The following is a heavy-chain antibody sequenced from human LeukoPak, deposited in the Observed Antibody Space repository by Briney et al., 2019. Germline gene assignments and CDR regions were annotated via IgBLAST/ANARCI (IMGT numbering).Heavy chain of an antibody. J-gene: IGHJ5*02. CDR3: ARDPYGDNWFDP. CDR1: GFTFSSYW. CDR2: IKEDGSEK. Sequence: QPGGSLRPSCAASGFTFSSYWMSWVRQAPGKGLEWVANIKEDGSEKYYVDSVKGRFTISRDNAKKSLYLQMNNLRAEDTVVYYCARDPYGDNWFDPWGQGTLVTVSS. V-gene: IGHV3-7*01. D-gene: IGHD4-17*01.